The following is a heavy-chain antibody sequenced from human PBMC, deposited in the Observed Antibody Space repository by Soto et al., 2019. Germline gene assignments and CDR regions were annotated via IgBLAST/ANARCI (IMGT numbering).Heavy chain of an antibody. CDR2: MKEDGSET. V-gene: IGHV3-7*01. Sequence: GGSLRLSCEASEFTFSNYWMSWVRQAPGEGLEWMAVMKEDGSETSYVDSVKGRFTISRDNAKNSLHLQMNSLRVDDTALYYCARTRPGAYFDYWGQGTLVTVSS. J-gene: IGHJ4*02. CDR1: EFTFSNYW. CDR3: ARTRPGAYFDY.